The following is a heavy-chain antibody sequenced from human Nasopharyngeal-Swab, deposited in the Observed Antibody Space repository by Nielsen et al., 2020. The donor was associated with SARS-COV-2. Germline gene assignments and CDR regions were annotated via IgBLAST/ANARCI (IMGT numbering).Heavy chain of an antibody. V-gene: IGHV4-39*01. CDR3: ARLDSRSSGDY. CDR1: DDSIRSSSFS. D-gene: IGHD6-6*01. CDR2: IYPSGST. Sequence: SETLSLTCTVSDDSIRSSSFSWGWIRQPPGKGLEWIAQIYPSGSTNYNPSLRSRVTISIDTSKKQFSLKLHSVTAADTAVYYCARLDSRSSGDYWGQGNLVTVSS. J-gene: IGHJ4*02.